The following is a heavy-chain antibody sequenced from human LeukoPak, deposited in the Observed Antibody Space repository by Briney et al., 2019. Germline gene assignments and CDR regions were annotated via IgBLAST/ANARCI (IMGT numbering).Heavy chain of an antibody. V-gene: IGHV3-30*04. CDR2: ISYDGSNK. CDR1: GFTFSSYA. D-gene: IGHD6-19*01. J-gene: IGHJ4*02. CDR3: ARDLVAGLFDY. Sequence: PGRSLRLSWAASGFTFSSYAMHGVRQAPGKGREWVAVISYDGSNKYYADSVKGRFTISRDNSKNTLYLQMNSLTAEDTAVYYCARDLVAGLFDYWGQGTLVTVSS.